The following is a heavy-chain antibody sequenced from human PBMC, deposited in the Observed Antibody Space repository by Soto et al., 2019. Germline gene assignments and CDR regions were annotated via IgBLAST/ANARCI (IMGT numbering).Heavy chain of an antibody. CDR1: GYTFTTHK. Sequence: AAVSVSYNASGYTFTTHKINWVRHSTGQGLELMGWMNPNSGNTGYEQNFQVRITLTRDPSTTTAYMELRSLTSDDTAVYFCLRYGVAAAYWGKG. J-gene: IGHJ4*01. CDR2: MNPNSGNT. D-gene: IGHD2-8*01. CDR3: LRYGVAAAY. V-gene: IGHV1-8*02.